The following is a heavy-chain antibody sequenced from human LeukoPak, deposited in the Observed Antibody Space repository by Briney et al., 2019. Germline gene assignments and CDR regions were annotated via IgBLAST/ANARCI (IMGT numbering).Heavy chain of an antibody. J-gene: IGHJ4*02. CDR2: VSAYNGNT. CDR1: DYTFTSYG. D-gene: IGHD6-19*01. CDR3: ARAPRYSSGWPGSSYFDY. V-gene: IGHV1-18*04. Sequence: ASVKVSFKGSDYTFTSYGISWMRQAPGQGLEWMRWVSAYNGNTNYAQKLQGRVTMTTDTSTSTAYMELRSLSSDDTAVYSCARAPRYSSGWPGSSYFDYWGQGTLVTVSS.